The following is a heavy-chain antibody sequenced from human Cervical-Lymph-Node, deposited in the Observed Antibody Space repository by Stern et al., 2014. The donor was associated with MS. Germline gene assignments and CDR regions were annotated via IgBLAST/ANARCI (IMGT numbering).Heavy chain of an antibody. J-gene: IGHJ4*02. CDR2: INTGNGDT. V-gene: IGHV1-3*04. CDR1: GYTFTSYA. Sequence: QLVQSGAEVKKPGASVRVSCKASGYTFTSYALHWVRQAPGQRLEWLGWINTGNGDTKYSQKFQGRVTITRVTSARTAYLDLSSLRSEDTAVYYCARSSNWYADYWGQGTLVTVSS. CDR3: ARSSNWYADY. D-gene: IGHD6-13*01.